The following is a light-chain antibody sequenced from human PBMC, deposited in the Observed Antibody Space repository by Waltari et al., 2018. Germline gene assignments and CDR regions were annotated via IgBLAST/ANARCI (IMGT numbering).Light chain of an antibody. CDR2: DVN. CDR3: SSQSTKNGVI. CDR1: SSDVGGAES. J-gene: IGLJ2*01. Sequence: QSALTQPASVSGSPGQSITISCTASSSDVGGAESDSWYEDHPGQAPKVIIYDVNKRPSGVSDRFSGSKSGNTASLTISGLQAEDEATFYCSSQSTKNGVIFGGGTKVTVL. V-gene: IGLV2-14*03.